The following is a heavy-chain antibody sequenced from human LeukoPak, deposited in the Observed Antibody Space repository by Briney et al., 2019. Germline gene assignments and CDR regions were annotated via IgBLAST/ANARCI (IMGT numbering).Heavy chain of an antibody. CDR2: INHSGST. CDR1: GGSFSGYY. D-gene: IGHD2-2*01. V-gene: IGHV4-34*01. CDR3: ARGPPIRAIPYYYNYMDV. J-gene: IGHJ6*03. Sequence: PSEALSLTCAVYGGSFSGYYWSWIRQPPGKGLEWIGEINHSGSTNYNPSLKSRVTISVDTSKDQFSLKLSSVTDADTAVYYCARGPPIRAIPYYYNYMDVWGKGTTVTVSS.